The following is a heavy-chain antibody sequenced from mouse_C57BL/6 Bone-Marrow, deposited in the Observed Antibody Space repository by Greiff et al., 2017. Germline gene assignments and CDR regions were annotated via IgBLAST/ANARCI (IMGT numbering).Heavy chain of an antibody. CDR1: GYTFTDYE. CDR2: IDPETGGT. J-gene: IGHJ2*01. D-gene: IGHD1-1*01. CDR3: ARSRLVFDY. Sequence: VQLQQSGAELVRPGASVTLSCKASGYTFTDYEIHWVKQTPVHGLEWIGAIDPETGGTAYNQKFKGKAILTADKSSSTAYMELRSLTSEDSAVYYCARSRLVFDYWGQGTTLTVSS. V-gene: IGHV1-15*01.